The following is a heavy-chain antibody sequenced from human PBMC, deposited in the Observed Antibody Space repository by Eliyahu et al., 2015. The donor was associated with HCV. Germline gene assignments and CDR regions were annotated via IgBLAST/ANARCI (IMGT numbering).Heavy chain of an antibody. D-gene: IGHD3-16*01. V-gene: IGHV1-18*01. CDR1: XYTFTSYX. CDR3: ARDRYYDYVWGSSTDLAY. J-gene: IGHJ4*02. CDR2: ISAYNGNT. Sequence: QVQLVQSGAEVKKPGASVKVSCKASXYTFTSYXISWVRQAPGQGLEWMGWISAYNGNTNYAQKLQGRVTMTTDTSTSTAYMELRSLRSDDTAVYYCARDRYYDYVWGSSTDLAYWGQGTLVTVSS.